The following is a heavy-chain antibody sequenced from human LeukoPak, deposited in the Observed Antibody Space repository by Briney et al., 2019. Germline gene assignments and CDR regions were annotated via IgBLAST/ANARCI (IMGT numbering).Heavy chain of an antibody. CDR1: GFTFSSYG. CDR3: AEDPTYYGFWSGPQGY. J-gene: IGHJ4*02. D-gene: IGHD3-3*01. V-gene: IGHV3-30*02. CDR2: IRYDGSNK. Sequence: GGSLRLSCAASGFTFSSYGMHWVRQAPGKGLEWVAFIRYDGSNKYYADSVKGRFTIHRDNSQSTLYVQMNSLRSEDTAVYYGAEDPTYYGFWSGPQGYWAQGTLVTVYS.